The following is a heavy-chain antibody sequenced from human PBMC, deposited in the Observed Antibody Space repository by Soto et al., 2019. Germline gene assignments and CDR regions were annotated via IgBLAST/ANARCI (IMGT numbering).Heavy chain of an antibody. CDR2: IYYSGST. J-gene: IGHJ6*03. Sequence: SETLSLTCTVSGGSISSSSYYWGWIRQPPGKGLEWIGSIYYSGSTYYNPSLKSRVTISVDTSKNQFSLKLSSVTAADTAVYYCARTDGDYYYYYYYMDVWGKGTTVTVSS. CDR3: ARTDGDYYYYYYYMDV. CDR1: GGSISSSSYY. D-gene: IGHD4-17*01. V-gene: IGHV4-39*01.